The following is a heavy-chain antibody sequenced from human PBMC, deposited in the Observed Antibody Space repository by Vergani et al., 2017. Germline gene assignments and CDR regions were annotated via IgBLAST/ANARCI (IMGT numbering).Heavy chain of an antibody. Sequence: QVQLVQSGSEVKKPGSSVKVSCKASGGTFSSYAISWVRQAPGQGHEWMGGIIPIFGTANYAQKFQGRVTITADESTSTAYMELSSLRSEDTAVYYCARHAALNGGFDYWGQGTLVTVSS. D-gene: IGHD2-8*01. J-gene: IGHJ4*02. CDR1: GGTFSSYA. CDR3: ARHAALNGGFDY. CDR2: IIPIFGTA. V-gene: IGHV1-69*01.